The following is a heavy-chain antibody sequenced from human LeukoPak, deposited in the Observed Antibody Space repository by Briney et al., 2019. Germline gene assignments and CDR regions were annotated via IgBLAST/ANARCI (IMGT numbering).Heavy chain of an antibody. V-gene: IGHV4-31*03. Sequence: PSETLSLTCTVSGGSISSGGYYWSWIRQHPGKDLEWIGYIYYSGSTYYNPSLKSRVTISVDTSKNQFSLKLSSVTAADTAVYYCARQITYGSGSYYWFDPWGQGTLVTVSS. J-gene: IGHJ5*02. CDR2: IYYSGST. CDR1: GGSISSGGYY. CDR3: ARQITYGSGSYYWFDP. D-gene: IGHD3-10*01.